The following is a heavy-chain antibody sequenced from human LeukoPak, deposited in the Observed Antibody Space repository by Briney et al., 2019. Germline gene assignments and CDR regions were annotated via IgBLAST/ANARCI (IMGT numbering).Heavy chain of an antibody. V-gene: IGHV1-2*02. J-gene: IGHJ1*01. CDR1: GYTFTGYY. CDR3: ARDLRGNYYGSGSAAH. CDR2: INPNSGGT. D-gene: IGHD3-10*01. Sequence: GASVKVSCKASGYTFTGYYMHWVRQAPGQGLEWMGWINPNSGGTNYAQKFQGRVTMTRDTSISTAYMELSRLRSDDTAVFYCARDLRGNYYGSGSAAHWGQGTLVTVSS.